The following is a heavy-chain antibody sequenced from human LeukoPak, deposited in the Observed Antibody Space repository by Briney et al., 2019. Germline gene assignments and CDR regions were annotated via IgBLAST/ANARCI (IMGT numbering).Heavy chain of an antibody. V-gene: IGHV4-61*02. CDR2: IYTSGST. D-gene: IGHD3-3*01. Sequence: SETLSLTCTVSGGSISSGSYYWSWIRQPAGKGLEWIGRIYTSGSTNYNPSLKSRVTISVDTSKNQFSLKLSSVTAADTAVYYCARVLDDFWSGYTIDYWGQGTLVTVPS. CDR1: GGSISSGSYY. CDR3: ARVLDDFWSGYTIDY. J-gene: IGHJ4*02.